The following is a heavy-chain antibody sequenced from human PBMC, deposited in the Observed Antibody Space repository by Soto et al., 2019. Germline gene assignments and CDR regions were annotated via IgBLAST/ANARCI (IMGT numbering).Heavy chain of an antibody. D-gene: IGHD2-2*01. Sequence: GSLILSCATAEVTVTHNEMSWVRQAPGKGLEWVSILYSGGNTYYADSVEGRFTISRDGSKNTLYLHMNSLRAEDTAVYYCALRRVAYADFWGQGTRVTVSS. CDR2: LYSGGNT. V-gene: IGHV3-53*01. CDR3: ALRRVAYADF. CDR1: EVTVTHNE. J-gene: IGHJ4*02.